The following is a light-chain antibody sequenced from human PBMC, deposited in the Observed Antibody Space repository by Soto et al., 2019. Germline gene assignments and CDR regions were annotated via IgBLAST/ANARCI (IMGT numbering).Light chain of an antibody. V-gene: IGLV2-14*01. J-gene: IGLJ1*01. Sequence: QSALTQPASVSGSPGQSITISCTGTSSDVGGYNYVSWYQQHPGKAPKLMIYEVSNRPSGVSNRFSGSKSGNTASLTISGLQAEDEADYYCSSYTSNSTQVFRTGTKVTVL. CDR1: SSDVGGYNY. CDR3: SSYTSNSTQV. CDR2: EVS.